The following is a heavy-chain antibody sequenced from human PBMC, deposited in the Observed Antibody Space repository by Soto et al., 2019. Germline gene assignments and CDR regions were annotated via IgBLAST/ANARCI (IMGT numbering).Heavy chain of an antibody. CDR2: IYHSGST. D-gene: IGHD2-15*01. V-gene: IGHV4-30-2*01. CDR3: AIGIGGNYFDY. J-gene: IGHJ4*02. Sequence: QLQLQESGSGLVKPSQTLSLTCAVSGGSISSGGYSWSWIRQPPGKGLEWIGYIYHSGSTYYNPSLTSRVTLSVDRSKNQFSLNLSSVTAADTAVYYCAIGIGGNYFDYWGQGTLVAVSS. CDR1: GGSISSGGYS.